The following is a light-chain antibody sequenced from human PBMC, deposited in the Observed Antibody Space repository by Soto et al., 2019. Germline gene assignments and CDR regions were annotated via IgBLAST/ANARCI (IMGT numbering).Light chain of an antibody. J-gene: IGLJ2*01. V-gene: IGLV2-23*02. CDR3: CSYVGSSTLL. CDR1: SSDVGSYNL. CDR2: EVT. Sequence: QSVLTQPASVSGSPGQSITISCTVTSSDVGSYNLVSWYQQHPGNAPKLIIYEVTKRPSGVSDHFSGSKSDNMASLTISGLQAEDEADYYCCSYVGSSTLLFGGGTKVTV.